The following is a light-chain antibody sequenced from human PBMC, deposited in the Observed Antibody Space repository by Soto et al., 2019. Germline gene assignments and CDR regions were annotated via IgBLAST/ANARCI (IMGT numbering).Light chain of an antibody. V-gene: IGLV1-51*01. CDR2: DNN. CDR3: GTWDSSLSAGRV. CDR1: SSNIGNNY. J-gene: IGLJ3*02. Sequence: QSVLTQPPSVSAAPGQKVTISCSGSSSNIGNNYVSWYQQLPGTAPKLLIYDNNKRPSGIPDRFSGSKSGTSPTLGITGLQTGDEADYYCGTWDSSLSAGRVFGGGTKLTVL.